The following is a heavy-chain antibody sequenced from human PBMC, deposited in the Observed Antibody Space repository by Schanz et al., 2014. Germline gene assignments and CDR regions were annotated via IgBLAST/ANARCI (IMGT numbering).Heavy chain of an antibody. J-gene: IGHJ3*02. D-gene: IGHD1-20*01. V-gene: IGHV3-15*04. CDR3: TTFNNRDALYI. CDR1: GFTFSDVY. CDR2: IENNANGATT. Sequence: EVRLVESGGGLVEPGGSLRLSCSGSGFTFSDVYMSWVRQAPGKGLEWVGRIENNANGATTDYAAPVKGRFTVSRDDSRNTLYLQMNTLRTDDTALYYCTTFNNRDALYIWGRGTMVSVSS.